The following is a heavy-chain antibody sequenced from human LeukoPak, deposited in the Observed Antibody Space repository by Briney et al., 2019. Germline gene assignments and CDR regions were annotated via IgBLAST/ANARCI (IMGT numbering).Heavy chain of an antibody. CDR1: GYTFTSYD. CDR3: ARDRMGWELSCYFDY. CDR2: MNPNSGNT. D-gene: IGHD1-26*01. Sequence: GASVKVSCKASGYTFTSYDINWVRQATGRGLEWMGWMNPNSGNTGYAQKFQGRVTITRNTSISTAYMELSSLRSEDTAVYYCARDRMGWELSCYFDYWGQGTLVTVSS. J-gene: IGHJ4*02. V-gene: IGHV1-8*03.